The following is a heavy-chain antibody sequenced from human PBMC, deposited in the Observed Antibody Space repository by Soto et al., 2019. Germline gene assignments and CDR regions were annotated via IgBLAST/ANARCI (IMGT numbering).Heavy chain of an antibody. Sequence: EVQLVESGGSVVRPGGSLRLSSAASGSTFDDNGMSWVRQAPGKGLEWVSGINRNGGSTGYADSVKGRFTISRDNAKNSLYLQMNSLRAEDTALYYCARSVGATNWFDPWGQGTLVTVSS. CDR3: ARSVGATNWFDP. D-gene: IGHD1-26*01. J-gene: IGHJ5*02. CDR1: GSTFDDNG. CDR2: INRNGGST. V-gene: IGHV3-20*04.